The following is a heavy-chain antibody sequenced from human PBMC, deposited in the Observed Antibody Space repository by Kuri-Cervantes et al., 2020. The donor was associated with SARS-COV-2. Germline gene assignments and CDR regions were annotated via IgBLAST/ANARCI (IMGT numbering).Heavy chain of an antibody. D-gene: IGHD6-13*01. J-gene: IGHJ6*02. Sequence: GGSLRLSCAASGFTFSSYSMNWVRQAPGKGLEWVSCISSSSSYIYYSDSVKGRFTISRDNAKNSLYLQMNSLTAEDTAVYYCARDPYTSSWYRYYYGMDVWGQGTTVTVSS. CDR3: ARDPYTSSWYRYYYGMDV. CDR1: GFTFSSYS. CDR2: ISSSSSYI. V-gene: IGHV3-21*01.